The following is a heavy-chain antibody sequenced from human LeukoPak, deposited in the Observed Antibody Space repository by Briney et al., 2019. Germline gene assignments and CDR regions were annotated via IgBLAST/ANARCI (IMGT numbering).Heavy chain of an antibody. Sequence: ASPKLSNTLTSDTFGSCDSRGVGERPRQRLERMGGIIPIFGTANYAQKFQGRVTITTDESTSTAYMELSSLRSEDTAVYYCARDGPLPFWSGYYTSSQFFYMDVWGKGTTVTVSS. CDR2: IIPIFGTA. V-gene: IGHV1-69*05. CDR3: ARDGPLPFWSGYYTSSQFFYMDV. CDR1: SDTFGSCD. J-gene: IGHJ6*03. D-gene: IGHD3-3*01.